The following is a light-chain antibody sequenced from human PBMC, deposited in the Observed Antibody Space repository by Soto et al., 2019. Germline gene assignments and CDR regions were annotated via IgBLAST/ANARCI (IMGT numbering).Light chain of an antibody. CDR2: DVS. CDR3: NSYASRTTYV. J-gene: IGLJ1*01. CDR1: NSDVGGYNF. Sequence: QSALTQPASVSGSPGQSITISCTGTNSDVGGYNFVSWYQQHPGKAPKLMIYDVSNRPSGVSDRFSGSKSGNTASLTISGLQAEDEAYYRCNSYASRTTYVFGTGTKLTVL. V-gene: IGLV2-14*01.